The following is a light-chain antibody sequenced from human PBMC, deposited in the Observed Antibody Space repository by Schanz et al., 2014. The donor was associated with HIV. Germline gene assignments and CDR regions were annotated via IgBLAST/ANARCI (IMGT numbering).Light chain of an antibody. CDR3: CSYTGSGTLV. CDR2: EIS. V-gene: IGLV2-23*02. Sequence: QSALTQPASVSGSPGQSITISCTGTSSDVGSYNLVSWYQQYPGKAPKLMIYEISKWPSGVSNRFSGSKSGNTASLTISGLQAEDEAYYYCCSYTGSGTLVFGGGTKLTVL. J-gene: IGLJ2*01. CDR1: SSDVGSYNL.